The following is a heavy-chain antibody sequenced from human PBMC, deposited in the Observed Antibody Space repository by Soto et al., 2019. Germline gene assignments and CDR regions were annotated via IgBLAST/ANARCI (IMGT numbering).Heavy chain of an antibody. CDR2: IHHRGNT. J-gene: IGHJ6*03. CDR1: GGSFSDFH. CDR3: ARTHYSMDV. V-gene: IGHV4-34*01. Sequence: QVQLQQWGAGLLKPSETLSLTCAVYGGSFSDFHWSWIRQPPGKGLEWIGEIHHRGNTNYNPSLKSRVTMSVDTSQNQFSLKMTSVTAADTAVYYCARTHYSMDVWDKGTTVTVCS.